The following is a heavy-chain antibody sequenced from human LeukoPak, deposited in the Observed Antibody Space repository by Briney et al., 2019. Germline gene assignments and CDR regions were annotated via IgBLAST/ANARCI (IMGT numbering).Heavy chain of an antibody. V-gene: IGHV3-49*03. J-gene: IGHJ4*02. CDR1: GFTFSDYS. CDR2: IRSKAYGGTT. D-gene: IGHD1-26*01. Sequence: PGGSLRLSCTASGFTFSDYSMSWFRQAPGKGLEWVGFIRSKAYGGTTEYAASVKGRFTISRDDSKSIAYPQMNSLKTEDTAVYYCTTGAPRAYSGSYSNCWGQGTLVTVSS. CDR3: TTGAPRAYSGSYSNC.